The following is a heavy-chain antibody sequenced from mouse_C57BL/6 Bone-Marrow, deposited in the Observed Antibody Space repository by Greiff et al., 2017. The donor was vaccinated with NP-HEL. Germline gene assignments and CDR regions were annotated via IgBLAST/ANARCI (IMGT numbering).Heavy chain of an antibody. CDR2: IYPGNSDT. D-gene: IGHD2-1*01. CDR3: TYGNYYYAMDY. J-gene: IGHJ4*01. Sequence: VQLQQSGTVLARPGASVKMSCKTSGYTFTSYWMHWVKQRPGQGLEWIGAIYPGNSDTSYNQKFKGKAKLTAVTSASTAYMELSGLTNDDSAVYYCTYGNYYYAMDYWGQGTSVTVSS. CDR1: GYTFTSYW. V-gene: IGHV1-5*01.